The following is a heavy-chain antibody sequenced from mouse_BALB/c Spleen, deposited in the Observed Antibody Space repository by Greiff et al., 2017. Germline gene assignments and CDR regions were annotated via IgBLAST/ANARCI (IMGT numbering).Heavy chain of an antibody. CDR3: ARDLNY. Sequence: EVQLQESGPELVKPGASVKISCKASGYTFTDYNMHWVKQSHGKSLEWIGYIYPYNGGTGYNQKFKSKATLTVDNSSSTAYMELRSLTSEDSAVYYCARDLNYWGQGTSVTVSS. V-gene: IGHV1S29*02. CDR1: GYTFTDYN. CDR2: IYPYNGGT. J-gene: IGHJ4*01.